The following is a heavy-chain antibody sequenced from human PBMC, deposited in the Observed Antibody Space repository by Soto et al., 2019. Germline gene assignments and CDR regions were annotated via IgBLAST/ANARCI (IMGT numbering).Heavy chain of an antibody. CDR2: IGGRATSA. D-gene: IGHD3-22*01. V-gene: IGHV3-23*01. CDR3: AKSRYSDSSGDFYDF. CDR1: GFTFSNYA. Sequence: EVQLLESGGGLVQPGGSLRLSCAASGFTFSNYAMSWVHQAPGKGLEWVSGIGGRATSAYYADSVKGRFAISRDNSYNTLFLQLNSLSAEDTAVYYCAKSRYSDSSGDFYDFWGQGTLVSVSS. J-gene: IGHJ4*02.